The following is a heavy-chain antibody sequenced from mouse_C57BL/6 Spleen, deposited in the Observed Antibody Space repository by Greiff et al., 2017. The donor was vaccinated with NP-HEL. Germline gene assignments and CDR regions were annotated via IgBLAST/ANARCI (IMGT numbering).Heavy chain of an antibody. CDR1: GYAFSSYW. D-gene: IGHD1-1*01. V-gene: IGHV1-80*01. CDR3: SRGRTFENYGSSQWYFDY. CDR2: IYPGDGDT. Sequence: QVQLQQSGAELVKPGASVKISCKASGYAFSSYWMNWVKQRPGKGLEWIGQIYPGDGDTNYNGKFKGKATLTADKSSSTAYMQLSSLTSEDSAVYFCSRGRTFENYGSSQWYFDYWGQGTTLTVSS. J-gene: IGHJ2*01.